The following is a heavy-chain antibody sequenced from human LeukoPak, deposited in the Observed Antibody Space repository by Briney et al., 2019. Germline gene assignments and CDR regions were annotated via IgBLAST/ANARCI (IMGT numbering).Heavy chain of an antibody. V-gene: IGHV3-23*01. CDR1: GFTFSSYA. D-gene: IGHD6-19*01. J-gene: IGHJ6*04. Sequence: GGSLRLSCAASGFTFSSYAMSWVRQAPGKGLEWVSAIGGSGGSTYYADSVKGRFTISRDNSKNTLYLQMNSLRAEDTAVYYCAKDPRIEQWLYGMDVWGKGTTVTVSS. CDR3: AKDPRIEQWLYGMDV. CDR2: IGGSGGST.